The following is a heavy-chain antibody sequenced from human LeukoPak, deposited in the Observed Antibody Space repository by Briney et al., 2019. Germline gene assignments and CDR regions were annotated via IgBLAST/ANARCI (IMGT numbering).Heavy chain of an antibody. CDR1: GDTFNSYG. Sequence: ASVKVSCKASGDTFNSYGLSWVRQAPGQGLEWMGWISAYNGNTNYAQKLQGRVTMTTDTSTSTAYMELRSLRSDDTAVYYCAREVSRYVWGSYRVYYFDYWGQGTLVTVSS. D-gene: IGHD3-16*02. CDR2: ISAYNGNT. CDR3: AREVSRYVWGSYRVYYFDY. V-gene: IGHV1-18*01. J-gene: IGHJ4*02.